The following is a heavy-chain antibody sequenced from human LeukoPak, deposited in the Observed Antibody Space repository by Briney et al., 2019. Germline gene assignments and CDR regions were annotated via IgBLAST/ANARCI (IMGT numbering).Heavy chain of an antibody. D-gene: IGHD6-13*01. Sequence: ASVTVSCKASGYTCSGYYIHWVRQGPGQGLEWMGWINPNSGTNYAQNFQGRVTMTRDTSISTAYMELSRLRSDDTAVYYCAREEQHLRARHFEYWGQRTLVTVSS. CDR3: AREEQHLRARHFEY. J-gene: IGHJ4*02. V-gene: IGHV1-2*02. CDR2: INPNSGT. CDR1: GYTCSGYY.